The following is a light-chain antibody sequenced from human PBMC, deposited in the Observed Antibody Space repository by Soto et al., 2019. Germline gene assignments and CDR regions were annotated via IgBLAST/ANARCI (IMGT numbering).Light chain of an antibody. CDR2: DVS. V-gene: IGKV3-11*01. CDR1: QTVSSY. CDR3: HQRSIWQTT. J-gene: IGKJ5*01. Sequence: EVVLTQSPATLSLSPGESATLSCRASQTVSSYLAWYQHKPGQPPRLLTYDVSNRATGIPARFSGSGSGTDFTLTISSLEPEDFAVYFCHQRSIWQTTFGQGTRLEIK.